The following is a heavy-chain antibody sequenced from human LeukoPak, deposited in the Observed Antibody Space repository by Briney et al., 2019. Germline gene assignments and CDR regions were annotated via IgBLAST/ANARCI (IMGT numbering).Heavy chain of an antibody. CDR3: ARDRLFYCSSTSCYTDPFDY. CDR2: ISAYNGNT. CDR1: GYTFTSYG. V-gene: IGHV1-18*01. Sequence: ASVKVSCKASGYTFTSYGISWVRQAPGQGLEWMGWISAYNGNTNYAQKLQGKVTMTTDTSTSTAYMELRSLRSDDTAVYYCARDRLFYCSSTSCYTDPFDYWGQGTLVTVSS. J-gene: IGHJ4*02. D-gene: IGHD2-2*02.